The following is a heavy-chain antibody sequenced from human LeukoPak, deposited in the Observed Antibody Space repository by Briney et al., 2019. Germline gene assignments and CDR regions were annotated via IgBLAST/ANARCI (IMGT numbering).Heavy chain of an antibody. CDR3: AKGEIVVVPAAIAI. CDR1: GFNFSSYG. D-gene: IGHD2-2*01. V-gene: IGHV3-30*02. CDR2: IGYDGSNK. J-gene: IGHJ4*02. Sequence: PGGSLRLSCAASGFNFSSYGMHWVRQAAGKGLQWVAFIGYDGSNKYYEGSVKGRFTISRENTKNTLYLQMNSLRAEDTAVYYCAKGEIVVVPAAIAIWGQGTLVTVSS.